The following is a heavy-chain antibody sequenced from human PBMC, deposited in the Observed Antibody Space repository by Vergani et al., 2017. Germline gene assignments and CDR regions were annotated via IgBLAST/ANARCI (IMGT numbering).Heavy chain of an antibody. Sequence: QVTLKESGPALVKPTQTLTLTCSLSGFSLSSGGMRVSWIRQPPGKALEWLARIDWDDDKYYSTSLKTRLTISKDTSKNQVVLTMTNMDPVDTATYYCARIFRSRFDYWGQGTLVTVSS. CDR1: GFSLSSGGMR. J-gene: IGHJ4*02. V-gene: IGHV2-70*04. CDR3: ARIFRSRFDY. CDR2: IDWDDDK. D-gene: IGHD2-15*01.